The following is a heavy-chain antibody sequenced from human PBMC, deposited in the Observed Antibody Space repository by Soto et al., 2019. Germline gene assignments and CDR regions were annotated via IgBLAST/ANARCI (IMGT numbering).Heavy chain of an antibody. CDR2: ISYDSDTI. Sequence: GGSLRLSCAVSGFPFGTYSMNWVRQAAGKGLEWIAYISYDSDTIQYADSVKGRLTISRDNAKNSLYLQMNRLRDEDTAVYYCATMYYAYVWGQGTTVTVSS. J-gene: IGHJ6*02. V-gene: IGHV3-48*02. CDR3: ATMYYAYV. CDR1: GFPFGTYS. D-gene: IGHD3-3*01.